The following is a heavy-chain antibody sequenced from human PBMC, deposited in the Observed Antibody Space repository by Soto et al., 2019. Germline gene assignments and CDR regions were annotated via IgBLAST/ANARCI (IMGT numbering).Heavy chain of an antibody. CDR1: GYAFTNFG. V-gene: IGHV1-3*03. CDR2: INVVDGST. Sequence: GASVKVSCKTSGYAFTNFGIHWVRQAPGQTLEWMGWINVVDGSTKCSQDFQDRVTFTRDTSASTAYMELSSLKSEDTAVYFCARSCSYCSGDCHSAGGYWGQGSLVTVSS. J-gene: IGHJ4*02. D-gene: IGHD2-21*02. CDR3: ARSCSYCSGDCHSAGGY.